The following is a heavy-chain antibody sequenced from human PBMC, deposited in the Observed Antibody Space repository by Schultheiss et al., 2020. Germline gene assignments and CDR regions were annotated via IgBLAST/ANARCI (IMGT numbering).Heavy chain of an antibody. J-gene: IGHJ4*02. CDR1: GFTFTSSA. CDR3: AEEPDYGDYEFVY. V-gene: IGHV1-58*01. D-gene: IGHD4-17*01. CDR2: IVVGSGNT. Sequence: SVKVSCKASGFTFTSSAVQWVRQARGQRLEWIGWIVVGSGNTNYAQKFQGRVTMTRNTSISTAYMELSSLRSEDTAVYYCAEEPDYGDYEFVYWGQGTLVNVSS.